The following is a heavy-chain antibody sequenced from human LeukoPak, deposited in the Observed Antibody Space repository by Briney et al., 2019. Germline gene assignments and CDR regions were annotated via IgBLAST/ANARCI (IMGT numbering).Heavy chain of an antibody. J-gene: IGHJ4*02. CDR1: GFTFDDYA. V-gene: IGHV3-43*02. D-gene: IGHD6-6*01. CDR3: AKDMYSSSSSHFDY. CDR2: ISGDGDYT. Sequence: PGGSLRLSCAASGFTFDDYAMHWVRQVPGKGLEWVSLISGDGDYTYYADSVKGLSTISRDNSKYSLYLQMNSLRTEDTALYYCAKDMYSSSSSHFDYWGQGTLVTVSS.